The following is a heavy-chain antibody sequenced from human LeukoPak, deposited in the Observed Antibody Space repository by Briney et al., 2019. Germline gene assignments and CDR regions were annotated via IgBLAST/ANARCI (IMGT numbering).Heavy chain of an antibody. J-gene: IGHJ4*02. Sequence: PGGSLRLSCAASGFTFSSYSMNWVRQAPGKGLEWVSYISSSSSTIYYADSVKGRFTISRDNAKNSLYLQMNSLRDEDTAVYYCAREVADPGPGTFDYWGQGTLVTVSS. CDR1: GFTFSSYS. V-gene: IGHV3-48*02. CDR3: AREVADPGPGTFDY. CDR2: ISSSSSTI. D-gene: IGHD2-15*01.